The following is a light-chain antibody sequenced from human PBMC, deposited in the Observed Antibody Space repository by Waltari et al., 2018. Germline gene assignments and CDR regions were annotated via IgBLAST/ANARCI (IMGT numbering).Light chain of an antibody. CDR3: QQSYSTPWT. CDR1: QSISSY. Sequence: DIQMTQSPSSLSASVGDRVTITCRASQSISSYLNWYQQKPGKAPKLLIYAASSLQSAVPSRFSGSGSGTDFTLTISSLQPEDFPTYYCQQSYSTPWTFGQGTKVEIK. CDR2: AAS. V-gene: IGKV1-39*01. J-gene: IGKJ1*01.